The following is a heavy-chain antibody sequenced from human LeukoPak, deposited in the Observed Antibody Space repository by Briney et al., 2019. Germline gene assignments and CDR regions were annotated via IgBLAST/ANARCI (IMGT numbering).Heavy chain of an antibody. V-gene: IGHV3-23*01. CDR3: AMPSPLSPLGLPGY. D-gene: IGHD2-15*01. Sequence: GGSLRLSCAASGFTFSSYAMSWVRQAPGKGLEWVSAISGSGGSTYYADSVKGRFTISRDNSKNTLYLQMNSLRAEDTAVYYCAMPSPLSPLGLPGYWGQGTLVTVSS. CDR2: ISGSGGST. CDR1: GFTFSSYA. J-gene: IGHJ4*02.